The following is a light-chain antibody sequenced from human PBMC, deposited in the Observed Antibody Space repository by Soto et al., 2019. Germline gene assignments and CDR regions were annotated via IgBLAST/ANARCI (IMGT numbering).Light chain of an antibody. Sequence: EIVLTQSPGTLSMSAGERATLSCRASQSVSSSYLAWYQQKPGQAPRLLIYGASRRATGIPDRFSGSGSGTDFTLTISRLEPEDFAVYYCQQYASFLRTFGQRTKVEIK. CDR3: QQYASFLRT. CDR1: QSVSSSY. J-gene: IGKJ1*01. V-gene: IGKV3-20*01. CDR2: GAS.